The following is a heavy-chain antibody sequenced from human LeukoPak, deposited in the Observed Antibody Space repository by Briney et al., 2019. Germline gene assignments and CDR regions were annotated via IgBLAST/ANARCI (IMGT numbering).Heavy chain of an antibody. D-gene: IGHD2-15*01. J-gene: IGHJ4*02. CDR3: ARSARVEPGTGYYFDS. Sequence: SETLSLTCTVPGASISDYWWSWIRQPAGKGLEWIGRILTNGNTDYNPSLNSRVTMSMDTSRNQFSLKLRSVSAADTAVYYCARSARVEPGTGYYFDSWGRGTLVTVSS. CDR2: ILTNGNT. V-gene: IGHV4-4*07. CDR1: GASISDYW.